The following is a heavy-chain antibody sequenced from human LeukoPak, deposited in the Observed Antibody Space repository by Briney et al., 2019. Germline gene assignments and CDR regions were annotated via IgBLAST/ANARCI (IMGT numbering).Heavy chain of an antibody. D-gene: IGHD3-3*01. CDR2: ISYDGSNK. Sequence: GGSLRLSCAASGFTFSSCAMHWVRQAPGRGLEWVAVISYDGSNKYYADSVKGRFTISRDNSKNTLYLQMNSLRAEDTAVYYCARSGTYYDFWSGYPSDYFYGMDVWGQGTTVTVSS. V-gene: IGHV3-30-3*01. CDR1: GFTFSSCA. J-gene: IGHJ6*02. CDR3: ARSGTYYDFWSGYPSDYFYGMDV.